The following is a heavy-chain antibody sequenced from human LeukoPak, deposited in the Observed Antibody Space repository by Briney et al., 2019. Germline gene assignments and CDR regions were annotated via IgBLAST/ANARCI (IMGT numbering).Heavy chain of an antibody. V-gene: IGHV3-7*01. J-gene: IGHJ4*02. CDR2: IKQDGSEK. Sequence: PGGSLRLSCAASGFTFSSYWMSWVRQAPGKGLEWVANIKQDGSEKYYVDSVKGRFTISRDNAKNSLYLQMNSLRAEDTAVYYCARDGHYYGSETAFDYWGQGTLVTVSS. D-gene: IGHD3-10*01. CDR1: GFTFSSYW. CDR3: ARDGHYYGSETAFDY.